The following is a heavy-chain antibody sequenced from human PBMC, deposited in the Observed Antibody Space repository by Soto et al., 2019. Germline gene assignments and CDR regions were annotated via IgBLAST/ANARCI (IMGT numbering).Heavy chain of an antibody. J-gene: IGHJ4*02. Sequence: GESLKISCQGSGYSFTNYWIGWVRQMPGKGLEWMGIIYPGDSDARYSPSFQGQVTMSADKSIRIAYLQWNSLKASDTAIYYCARHGGPDARGHPDFDYWGQGTLVTVSS. CDR3: ARHGGPDARGHPDFDY. D-gene: IGHD3-16*01. V-gene: IGHV5-51*01. CDR2: IYPGDSDA. CDR1: GYSFTNYW.